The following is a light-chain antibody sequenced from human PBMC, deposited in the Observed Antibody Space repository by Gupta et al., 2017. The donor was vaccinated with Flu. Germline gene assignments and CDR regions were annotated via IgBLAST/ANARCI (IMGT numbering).Light chain of an antibody. J-gene: IGKJ1*01. CDR1: QSLLHSNGYNY. Sequence: DIVMTQSPLYLPVTSGEPASISCRSSQSLLHSNGYNYLDWYMQKPGQSPKLLIYLGSNRASGVPDRFSGSGSGTDFRLKISRVEVEDVGVYYCMQARQTPRTFGQGTKVEIK. V-gene: IGKV2-28*01. CDR3: MQARQTPRT. CDR2: LGS.